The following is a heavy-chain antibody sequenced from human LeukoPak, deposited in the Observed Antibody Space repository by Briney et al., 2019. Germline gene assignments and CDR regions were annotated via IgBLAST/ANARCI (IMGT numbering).Heavy chain of an antibody. CDR3: ASLKNYYDSSGYLVTDAFDI. V-gene: IGHV1-18*01. J-gene: IGHJ3*02. CDR2: ISGYNGNT. CDR1: GYTFTRYG. D-gene: IGHD3-22*01. Sequence: ASVKVSCKASGYTFTRYGISWVRQAPGQRLEWMGWISGYNGNTNYAQKLQGRVTMTTDTSTSTAYMELRSLKSDDTAVYYCASLKNYYDSSGYLVTDAFDIWGQGTMVTVSS.